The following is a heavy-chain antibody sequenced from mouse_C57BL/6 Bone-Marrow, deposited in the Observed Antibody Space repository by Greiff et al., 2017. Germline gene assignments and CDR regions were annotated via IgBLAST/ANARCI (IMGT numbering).Heavy chain of an antibody. CDR2: IYPRSGNT. D-gene: IGHD4-1*01. J-gene: IGHJ4*01. V-gene: IGHV1-81*01. Sequence: VQLKESGAELARPGASVKLSCKASGYTFTSYGISWVKQRTGQGLEWIGEIYPRSGNTYYNEKFKGKATLTADKSSSTAYMELRSLTSEDSAVYFCARQENWRDAMDYWGQGTSVTVSS. CDR3: ARQENWRDAMDY. CDR1: GYTFTSYG.